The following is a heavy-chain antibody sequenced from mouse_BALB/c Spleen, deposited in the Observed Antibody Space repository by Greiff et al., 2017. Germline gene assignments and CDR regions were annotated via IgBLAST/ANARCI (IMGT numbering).Heavy chain of an antibody. CDR2: INPGSGGT. V-gene: IGHV1-54*01. Sequence: QVQLKESGAELVRPGTSVKVSCKASGYAFTNYLIEWVKQRPGQGLEWIGVINPGSGGTNYNEKFKGKATLTADKSSSTAYMQLSSLTSDDSAVYFCARSGYYDYWGQGTTLTVSS. J-gene: IGHJ2*01. CDR1: GYAFTNYL. CDR3: ARSGYYDY. D-gene: IGHD2-3*01.